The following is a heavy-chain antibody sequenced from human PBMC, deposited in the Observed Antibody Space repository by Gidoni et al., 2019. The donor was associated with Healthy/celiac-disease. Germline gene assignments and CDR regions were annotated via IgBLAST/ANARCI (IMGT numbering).Heavy chain of an antibody. J-gene: IGHJ6*03. D-gene: IGHD3-10*01. CDR1: GGSFSGYY. CDR3: ARGTMVRGVIITAPPVAYYYYYMDV. Sequence: QVQLQQWGAGLLKPSETLSLTCAVYGGSFSGYYWSWIRQPPGKGLEWIGEINHSGSTNYNPPLKSRVTISVDTSKNQFSLKLSSVTAADTAVYYCARGTMVRGVIITAPPVAYYYYYMDVWGKGTTVTVSS. V-gene: IGHV4-34*01. CDR2: INHSGST.